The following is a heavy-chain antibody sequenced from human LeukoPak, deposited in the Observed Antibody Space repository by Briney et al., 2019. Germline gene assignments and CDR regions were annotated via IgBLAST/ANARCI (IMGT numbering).Heavy chain of an antibody. CDR3: ARSPTSVASHFDY. V-gene: IGHV3-7*05. Sequence: PGGSLRLSCAAFGFSFSNYWMSWVRQAPGKGLEWVANIKEDGSEIYYVDSVKGRFTISRDNSKNTLYLQMLMLEDKESAWYYCARSPTSVASHFDYWGPGTLVTVSS. CDR2: IKEDGSEI. CDR1: GFSFSNYW. J-gene: IGHJ4*02.